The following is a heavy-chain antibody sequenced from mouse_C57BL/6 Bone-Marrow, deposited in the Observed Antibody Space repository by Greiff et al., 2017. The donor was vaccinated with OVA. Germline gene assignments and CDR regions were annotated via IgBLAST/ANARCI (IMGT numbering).Heavy chain of an antibody. J-gene: IGHJ3*01. Sequence: QVQLKQSGAELVRPGASVTLSCKASGYTFTDYEMHWVKQTPVHGLEWIGAIDPETGGTAYNQKFKGKAILTADKSSSTAYMELRSLTSEDSAVYYCTRYGYSAWFAYWGQGTLVTVSA. CDR2: IDPETGGT. V-gene: IGHV1-15*01. CDR1: GYTFTDYE. CDR3: TRYGYSAWFAY. D-gene: IGHD2-2*01.